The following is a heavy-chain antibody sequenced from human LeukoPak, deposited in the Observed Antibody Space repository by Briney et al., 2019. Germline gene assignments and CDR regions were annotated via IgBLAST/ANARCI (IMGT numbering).Heavy chain of an antibody. CDR3: AKDSSSGRAVAGMTNWFDP. CDR1: GFTFDDYA. Sequence: GGSLRLSCAASGFTFDDYAMHWVRQAPGKGLEWVSLISGDGGSTYYADSVKGRFTISRDDSKNSLYLQMNSLRTEDTALYYCAKDSSSGRAVAGMTNWFDPWGQGTLVTVSS. D-gene: IGHD6-19*01. V-gene: IGHV3-43*02. CDR2: ISGDGGST. J-gene: IGHJ5*02.